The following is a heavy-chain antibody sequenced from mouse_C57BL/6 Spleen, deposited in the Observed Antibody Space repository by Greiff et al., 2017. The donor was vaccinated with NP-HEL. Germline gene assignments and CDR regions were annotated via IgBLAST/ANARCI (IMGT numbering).Heavy chain of an antibody. CDR2: INPYNGGT. Sequence: EVQLQQSGPVLVKPGASVTMSCTASGYTFTDYYMTWVKQSHGKSLEWIGVINPYNGGTSYNQKFKGKATLTVDKSSSTAYMELNSLTSEDSAVYYCARGYYDYWGQGTTLTVSS. V-gene: IGHV1-19*01. J-gene: IGHJ2*01. CDR3: ARGYYDY. CDR1: GYTFTDYY.